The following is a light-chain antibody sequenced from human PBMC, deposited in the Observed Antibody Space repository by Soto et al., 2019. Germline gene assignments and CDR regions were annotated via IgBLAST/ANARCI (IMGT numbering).Light chain of an antibody. V-gene: IGKV1-39*01. CDR3: QQSYSTPPGGT. Sequence: DIQMTQSPSSLSASVGDRVTITCRASQSISSYLNWYQQKPGKAPKLLIYAASSLQSGVPSRFSGSGSGTDFTLTISSLQPEDFATYYCQQSYSTPPGGTFGQGPKVEIK. CDR1: QSISSY. J-gene: IGKJ1*01. CDR2: AAS.